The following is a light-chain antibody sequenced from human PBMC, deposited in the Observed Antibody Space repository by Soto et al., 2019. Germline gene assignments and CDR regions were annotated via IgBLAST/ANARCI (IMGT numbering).Light chain of an antibody. Sequence: QAVVTQPASVSGSPGQSITVSCTGTSGDVENYDLVSWYQQHPGQAPKVIIYGVTKRPSGVSNRFSGSKSGNTASLTISGLQAEDEATYYCSSYGGSNDYVFGTGTKLTVL. CDR1: SGDVENYDL. J-gene: IGLJ1*01. CDR2: GVT. CDR3: SSYGGSNDYV. V-gene: IGLV2-23*02.